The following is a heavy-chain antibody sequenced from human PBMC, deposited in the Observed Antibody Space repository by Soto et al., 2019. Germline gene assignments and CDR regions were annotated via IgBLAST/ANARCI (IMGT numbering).Heavy chain of an antibody. D-gene: IGHD3-22*01. CDR3: ARWEVVTGLDY. J-gene: IGHJ4*02. CDR2: ISSSGGTT. V-gene: IGHV3-48*03. Sequence: VESGGEVQQPGGSLRLSCAASGFTFSTSEMSWVRQAPGKGLEWISHISSSGGTTYYADSVKGRFTISRDNANRSLFLQMNSLRVADTAVYYCARWEVVTGLDYWGQGTLVTVSS. CDR1: GFTFSTSE.